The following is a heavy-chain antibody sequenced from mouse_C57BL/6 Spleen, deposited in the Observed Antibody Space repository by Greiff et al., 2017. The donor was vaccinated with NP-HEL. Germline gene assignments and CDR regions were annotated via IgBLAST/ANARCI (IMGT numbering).Heavy chain of an antibody. CDR2: IYPGGGYT. J-gene: IGHJ2*01. CDR3: ARRTEGYYFDY. Sequence: QVQLQQSGAELVRPGTSVKMSCKASGYTFTNYWIGWAKQRPGHGLEWIGDIYPGGGYTKYNEKFKGKATLTADKSSSTAYMQFSSLTSEDSAIYYCARRTEGYYFDYWGQGTTLTVSS. CDR1: GYTFTNYW. V-gene: IGHV1-63*01.